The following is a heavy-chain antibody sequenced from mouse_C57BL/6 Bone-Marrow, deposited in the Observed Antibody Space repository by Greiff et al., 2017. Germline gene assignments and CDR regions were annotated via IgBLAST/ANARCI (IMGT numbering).Heavy chain of an antibody. Sequence: DVHLVESGEGLVKPGGSLKLSCAASGFTFSSYAMSWVRQTPEKRLEWVAYISSGGDYIYYADTVKGRFTISRDNARNTLYLQMSSLKSEDTAMYYCTRGANFFYAMDYWGQGTSVTVSS. V-gene: IGHV5-9-1*02. J-gene: IGHJ4*01. CDR3: TRGANFFYAMDY. CDR2: ISSGGDYI. D-gene: IGHD3-1*01. CDR1: GFTFSSYA.